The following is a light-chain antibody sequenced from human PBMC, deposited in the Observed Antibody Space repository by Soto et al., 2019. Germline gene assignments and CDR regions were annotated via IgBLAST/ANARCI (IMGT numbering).Light chain of an antibody. J-gene: IGKJ2*01. Sequence: EIVMTQSPATLSVSPGERATLSCRASQSVSNNLAWYQQKPGQAPRPLIYRASTMATGIPARFSGSGSGAEFTLTISSLQSEDFAVYYCQQYNNWPPYTFGQGTKVEIK. CDR2: RAS. CDR3: QQYNNWPPYT. V-gene: IGKV3D-15*01. CDR1: QSVSNN.